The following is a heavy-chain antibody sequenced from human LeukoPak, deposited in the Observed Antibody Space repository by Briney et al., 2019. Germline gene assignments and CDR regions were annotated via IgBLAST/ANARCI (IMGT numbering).Heavy chain of an antibody. D-gene: IGHD5-12*01. CDR3: ARVIGDIVATTKNYYYYYMDV. V-gene: IGHV1-2*02. CDR1: GYTFTDYY. J-gene: IGHJ6*03. Sequence: GASVKVSCKASGYTFTDYYMHWVRQTPGQGLEWMGWINPNSGGTNYAQKFQGRVTMTRDTSISTAYMELSRLRSDDTSVYYCARVIGDIVATTKNYYYYYMDVWGKGTTVTVSS. CDR2: INPNSGGT.